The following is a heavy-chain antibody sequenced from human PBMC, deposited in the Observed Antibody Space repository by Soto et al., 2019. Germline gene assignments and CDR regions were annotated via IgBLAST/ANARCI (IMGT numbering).Heavy chain of an antibody. CDR2: ISSSSSTI. V-gene: IGHV3-48*04. CDR1: GFTFSSYS. CDR3: AREFGGSSWRFDI. J-gene: IGHJ3*02. Sequence: PGGSLRLSCAASGFTFSSYSMNWVRQAPGKGLEWVSYISSSSSTIYYADSVKGRFTISRDNAKNSLYLQMNSLRVEDTAVYYFAREFGGSSWRFDIWGQGTTVTGSS. D-gene: IGHD6-13*01.